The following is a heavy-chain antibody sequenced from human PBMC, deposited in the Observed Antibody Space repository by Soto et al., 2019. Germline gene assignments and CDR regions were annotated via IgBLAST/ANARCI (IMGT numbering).Heavy chain of an antibody. D-gene: IGHD5-12*01. V-gene: IGHV3-11*01. Sequence: GGSLRLSCAASGFTFSDYYMSWIRQAPGKGLEWLSYISDSGNTIYYADSVKGRFTISRDNAKHSVYLQMSSLSAEDTAVYYCARDSDISRMESYFDYWGQGTLVTVSS. CDR1: GFTFSDYY. CDR3: ARDSDISRMESYFDY. J-gene: IGHJ4*02. CDR2: ISDSGNTI.